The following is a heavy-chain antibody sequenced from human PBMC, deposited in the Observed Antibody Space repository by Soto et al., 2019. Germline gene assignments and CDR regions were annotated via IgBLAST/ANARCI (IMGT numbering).Heavy chain of an antibody. CDR3: ASFYCSGGSCYYYYYYGMDV. J-gene: IGHJ6*02. CDR1: VSTFISYS. D-gene: IGHD2-15*01. Sequence: GWSLRLSCAASVSTFISYSMNWVRQAPGKGLEWVSSISSSSSYIYYADSVKGRFTISRDNAKNSLYLQMNSLRAEDTAVYYCASFYCSGGSCYYYYYYGMDVWGQGTTVTVSS. CDR2: ISSSSSYI. V-gene: IGHV3-21*01.